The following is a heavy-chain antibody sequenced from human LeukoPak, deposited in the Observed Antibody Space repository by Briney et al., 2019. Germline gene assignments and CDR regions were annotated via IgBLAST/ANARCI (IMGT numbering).Heavy chain of an antibody. J-gene: IGHJ4*02. D-gene: IGHD6-19*01. V-gene: IGHV3-23*01. CDR2: ISGSGGST. CDR1: GFTFSSYA. Sequence: PGGSLRLSCAASGFTFSSYAMSWVRQAPGKGLEWVSVISGSGGSTYYADSVKGRFTISRDNSKNTLYLQMNSLRAEDTAVYYCAKDRGGGAVAGNFDYWGQGTLVTVSS. CDR3: AKDRGGGAVAGNFDY.